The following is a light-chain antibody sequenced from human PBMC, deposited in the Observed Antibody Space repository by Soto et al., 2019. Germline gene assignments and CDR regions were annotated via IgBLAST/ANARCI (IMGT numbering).Light chain of an antibody. Sequence: QSALTQPASVSGSPGQSITISCTGSSSDVGFYNYVSWYQQHPGKVPQLMIYEVNNRPSGVSDRFSGSKSGNTASLTISGLQAEDEADYYCSSYTSMNTYIFGGGTKLTVL. CDR3: SSYTSMNTYI. CDR1: SSDVGFYNY. V-gene: IGLV2-14*01. J-gene: IGLJ2*01. CDR2: EVN.